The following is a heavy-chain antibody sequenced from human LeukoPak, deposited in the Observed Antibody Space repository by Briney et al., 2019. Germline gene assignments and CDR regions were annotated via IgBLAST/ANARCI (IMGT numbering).Heavy chain of an antibody. J-gene: IGHJ4*02. V-gene: IGHV3-49*04. CDR2: IRSKAYGGTT. D-gene: IGHD3-22*01. CDR1: GFTFGDYA. CDR3: TREPLRGYYDSSGYSMNVDY. Sequence: GGSLRLSCTASGFTFGDYAMSWVRQAPGKGLEWVGFIRSKAYGGTTEYAASVKGRFTISRDDSKSIAYLQMNSLKTEDTAVYYCTREPLRGYYDSSGYSMNVDYWGQGTLVTVSS.